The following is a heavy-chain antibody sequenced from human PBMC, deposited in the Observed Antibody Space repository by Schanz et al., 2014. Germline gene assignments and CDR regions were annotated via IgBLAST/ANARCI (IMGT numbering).Heavy chain of an antibody. D-gene: IGHD1-1*01. V-gene: IGHV3-13*01. CDR2: IGYLGDT. J-gene: IGHJ4*02. CDR1: GFTLSNSD. Sequence: EVQLVESGGGLVQPGGSLRLSCAASGFTLSNSDMHWVRQGTGKGLEWVSNIGYLGDTYYPDSVKGRFTVSRDSGQNSLYLHMNSLRAGDTAVYYCGRGTDWNLHYWGQGALVTVSS. CDR3: GRGTDWNLHY.